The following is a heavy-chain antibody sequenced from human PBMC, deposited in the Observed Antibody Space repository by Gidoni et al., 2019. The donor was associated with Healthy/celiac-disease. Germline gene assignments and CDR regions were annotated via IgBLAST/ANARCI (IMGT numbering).Heavy chain of an antibody. J-gene: IGHJ5*02. CDR1: GGSISSGGYY. CDR2: IYYSGST. CDR3: ASINRGYSYGPFPP. V-gene: IGHV4-31*03. Sequence: LSLTCTVSGGSISSGGYYWSWIRQHPGKGLEWIGYIYYSGSTYYNPSLKSRVTISVDTSKNQFSLKLSSVTAADTAVYYCASINRGYSYGPFPPWGQGTLVTVSS. D-gene: IGHD5-18*01.